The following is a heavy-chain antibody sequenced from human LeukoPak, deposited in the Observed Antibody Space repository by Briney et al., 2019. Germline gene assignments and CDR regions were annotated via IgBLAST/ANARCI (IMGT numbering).Heavy chain of an antibody. Sequence: SGGSLRLSCAASGLTFSRYWMHWVRQAPGKGLVWVSRIKSDGSSTSYADSVKGRFTISRDNAKNSLYLQMNSLRAEDTAVYYCARERWNDWGGWYFDLWGRGTLVTVSS. D-gene: IGHD1-1*01. CDR1: GLTFSRYW. J-gene: IGHJ2*01. CDR2: IKSDGSST. V-gene: IGHV3-74*01. CDR3: ARERWNDWGGWYFDL.